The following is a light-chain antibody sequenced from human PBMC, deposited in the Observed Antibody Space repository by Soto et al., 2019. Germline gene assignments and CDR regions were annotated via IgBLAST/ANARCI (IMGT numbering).Light chain of an antibody. CDR2: KAS. CDR3: QQYKSYPT. V-gene: IGKV1-5*03. CDR1: QSISSW. J-gene: IGKJ1*01. Sequence: DIQMTQSPSTLSASVGDRVTITCRASQSISSWLAWYQQKPGKAPKLLIYKASSLESGVPSRFSGSGSGTEVTLTISSLQPDDFATYYCQQYKSYPTFGQGTKVELK.